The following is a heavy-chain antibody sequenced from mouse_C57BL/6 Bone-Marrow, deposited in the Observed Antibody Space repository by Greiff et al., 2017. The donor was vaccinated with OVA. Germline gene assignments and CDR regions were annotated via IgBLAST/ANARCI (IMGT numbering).Heavy chain of an antibody. CDR2: IDPSDSYT. Sequence: QVQLQQPGAELVRPGTSVKLSCKASGYTFTSYWMHWVKQRPGQGLEWIGVIDPSDSYTNYNQKFKGKATLTVDTSSSTAYMQLSSLTSEDSAVYYCAARRAWFAYWGQGTLVTVSA. D-gene: IGHD3-1*01. J-gene: IGHJ3*01. V-gene: IGHV1-59*01. CDR1: GYTFTSYW. CDR3: AARRAWFAY.